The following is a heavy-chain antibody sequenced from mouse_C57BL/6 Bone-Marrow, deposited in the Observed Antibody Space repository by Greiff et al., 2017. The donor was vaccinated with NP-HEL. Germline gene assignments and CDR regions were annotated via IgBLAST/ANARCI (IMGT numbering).Heavy chain of an antibody. CDR3: AKTYYYGSSPWFAY. CDR1: GYTFTSYW. D-gene: IGHD1-1*01. V-gene: IGHV1-74*01. Sequence: QVQLQQPGAELVKPGASVKVSCKASGYTFTSYWMHWVKQRPGQGLEWIGRIHPSDSDTNYNQKFKGKATLTVDKSSSTAYLPLSSLASEDSAVYYCAKTYYYGSSPWFAYRGQGTLVTVSA. CDR2: IHPSDSDT. J-gene: IGHJ3*01.